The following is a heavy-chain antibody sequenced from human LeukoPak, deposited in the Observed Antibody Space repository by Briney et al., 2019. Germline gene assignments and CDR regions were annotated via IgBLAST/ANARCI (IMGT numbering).Heavy chain of an antibody. Sequence: PSQTLSLTCTVSGGSISSGGYYWSWIRQPPGKGLEWIAYMYYSGSTYYNPSLKSRVTMSADTSKNQLSLKLSFVTAADTAVYYCARPYYYDSRIDPWGQGILVTVSS. CDR3: ARPYYYDSRIDP. CDR2: MYYSGST. J-gene: IGHJ5*02. CDR1: GGSISSGGYY. D-gene: IGHD3-22*01. V-gene: IGHV4-30-4*01.